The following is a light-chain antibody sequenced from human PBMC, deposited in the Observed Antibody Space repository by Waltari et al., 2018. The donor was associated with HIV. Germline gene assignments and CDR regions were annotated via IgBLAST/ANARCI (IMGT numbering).Light chain of an antibody. J-gene: IGKJ4*01. CDR3: QQTYTIPPT. Sequence: DIVMTQSPDSLAVSLCERATIKCKSSQNVFYSSNIKNYLSWYQHKPGQPPKLIIYWASSRQSGVPDRVSGSGSGTDFTLTISSLQAEDVAVYFCQQTYTIPPTFGGGTKVEIK. CDR1: QNVFYSSNIKNY. CDR2: WAS. V-gene: IGKV4-1*01.